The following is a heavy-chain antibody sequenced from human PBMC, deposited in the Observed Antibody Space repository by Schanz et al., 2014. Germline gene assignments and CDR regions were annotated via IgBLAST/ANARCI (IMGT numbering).Heavy chain of an antibody. Sequence: EVQLVQSGGGLVQPGGSLRLSCASSGFSFTTYAMSWVRQAPGRGLEWVSYISGSSRTIYYADSMKGRFTVSRDNAENALYLQMNSLRAEDTGLYCCARGGSGSHYRLDYWGQGTRVTVSS. D-gene: IGHD1-26*01. V-gene: IGHV3-48*01. J-gene: IGHJ4*02. CDR3: ARGGSGSHYRLDY. CDR1: GFSFTTYA. CDR2: ISGSSRTI.